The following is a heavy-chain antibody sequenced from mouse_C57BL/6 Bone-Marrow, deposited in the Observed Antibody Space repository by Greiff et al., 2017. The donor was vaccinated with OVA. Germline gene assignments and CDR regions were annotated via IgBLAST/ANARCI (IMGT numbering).Heavy chain of an antibody. V-gene: IGHV1-69*01. D-gene: IGHD4-1*01. J-gene: IGHJ1*03. CDR3: ASSNWDWYFDV. Sequence: QVQLQQPGAELVMPGASVKLSCKASGYNFTSYWMHWVKQRPGQGLEWIGEIDPSDSYTNYNQKFQGKSTMTVDKSSSTAYMQLSSLTSEDSAVYYCASSNWDWYFDVWGTGTTVTVSS. CDR2: IDPSDSYT. CDR1: GYNFTSYW.